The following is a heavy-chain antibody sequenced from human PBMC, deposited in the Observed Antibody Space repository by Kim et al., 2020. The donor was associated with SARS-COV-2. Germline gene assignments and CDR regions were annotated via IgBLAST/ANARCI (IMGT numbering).Heavy chain of an antibody. CDR3: ARGSLSKAIDI. CDR2: IWFDGSNK. Sequence: GGSLRLSCAASGFTLSSNGMFWVRQAPGKGLEWVAVIWFDGSNKYHADSVKGRFTISSDNSKNTLYLQMTSLRADDTAVYFCARGSLSKAIDIWGHGTMVTVSS. J-gene: IGHJ3*02. D-gene: IGHD2-8*01. V-gene: IGHV3-33*01. CDR1: GFTLSSNG.